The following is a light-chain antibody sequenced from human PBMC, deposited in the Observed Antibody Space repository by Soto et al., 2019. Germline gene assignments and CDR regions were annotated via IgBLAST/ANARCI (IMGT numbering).Light chain of an antibody. CDR3: QQYNNGPCT. CDR1: QSVSSY. CDR2: DAS. Sequence: EIVLTQSPATLSLSPGERATLSCRASQSVSSYLAWYQQKPGQPPRLLIYDASTRATGIAARFSGSGSGTDFTLTISILDPEDFAIYYCQQYNNGPCTFGQGTKLEIK. J-gene: IGKJ2*01. V-gene: IGKV3-11*01.